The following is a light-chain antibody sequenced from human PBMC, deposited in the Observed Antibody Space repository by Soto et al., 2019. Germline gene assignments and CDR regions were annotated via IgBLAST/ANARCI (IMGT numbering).Light chain of an antibody. J-gene: IGLJ3*02. CDR3: VLYMGSGIWV. CDR1: LASVSTSYY. Sequence: QTVVTQRPPSSVPLGRPLKSIFGLTLASVSTSYYPSWYQQTPGQAPRTLIYSTNTRSSGVPDRFSGSILGNKAALTITGAQADDESDYYCVLYMGSGIWVFGGGTKVTVL. V-gene: IGLV8-61*01. CDR2: STN.